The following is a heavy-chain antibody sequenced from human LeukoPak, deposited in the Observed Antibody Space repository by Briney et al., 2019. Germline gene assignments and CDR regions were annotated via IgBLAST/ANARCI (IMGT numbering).Heavy chain of an antibody. V-gene: IGHV4-34*01. CDR2: INHSGST. CDR3: ARGKTIFGVVIGYYYGMDV. D-gene: IGHD3-3*01. J-gene: IGHJ6*02. CDR1: GGSFSGYY. Sequence: SETLSLTCAVYGGSFSGYYWSWIRQPPGKGLEWIGEINHSGSTNYNPSLKSRVTISVDTSKHQFSLKLSSVTAADTAVYYCARGKTIFGVVIGYYYGMDVWGQGTTVTVSS.